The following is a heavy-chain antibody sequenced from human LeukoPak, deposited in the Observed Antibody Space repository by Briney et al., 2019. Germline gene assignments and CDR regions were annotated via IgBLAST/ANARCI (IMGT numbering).Heavy chain of an antibody. CDR3: AKVGRGYSYGLFDY. J-gene: IGHJ4*02. Sequence: GGSLRLSCAASGFTFSSYGMHWVRQAPGKGLEWVAFIRYDGSNKYYADSVKGRFTTSRDNSKNTLYLQMNSLRAEDTAVYYCAKVGRGYSYGLFDYWGQGTLVTVSS. D-gene: IGHD5-18*01. CDR1: GFTFSSYG. V-gene: IGHV3-30*02. CDR2: IRYDGSNK.